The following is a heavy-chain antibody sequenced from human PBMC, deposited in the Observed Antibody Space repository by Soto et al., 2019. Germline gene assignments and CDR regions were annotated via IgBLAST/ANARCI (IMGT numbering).Heavy chain of an antibody. V-gene: IGHV3-33*01. CDR1: AIIFSSHG. J-gene: IGHJ6*02. CDR3: ARENGQGLAAAGNGMEV. Sequence: GSLRLSCAASAIIFSSHGMHWVSHAPGTGLEWVADIWSDGSTKHSSAPVKVLFTISRDSTKNTLYLHMNSLSAEDTAVYYWARENGQGLAAAGNGMEVWGQGTTVTVCS. D-gene: IGHD6-13*01. CDR2: IWSDGSTK.